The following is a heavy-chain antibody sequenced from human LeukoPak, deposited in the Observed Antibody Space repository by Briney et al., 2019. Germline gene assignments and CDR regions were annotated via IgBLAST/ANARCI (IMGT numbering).Heavy chain of an antibody. CDR1: GYMFTGYY. V-gene: IGHV1-2*06. CDR3: ARGTRSSGYDFDY. D-gene: IGHD3-22*01. Sequence: ASVKVSCKASGYMFTGYYMHWVRQAPGQGLEWMGRINPNSGGTNYAQKFQGRVTMTRDTSISTAYMELSRLRSDDTAVYYCARGTRSSGYDFDYWGQGTLVTVSS. J-gene: IGHJ4*02. CDR2: INPNSGGT.